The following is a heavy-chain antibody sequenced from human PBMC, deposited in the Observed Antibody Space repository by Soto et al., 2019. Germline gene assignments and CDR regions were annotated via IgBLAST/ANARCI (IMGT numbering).Heavy chain of an antibody. Sequence: SETLSLTCAVYGGSFSGYYCSWIRQPPGKGLEWIGEITRSGSTNYNPSLKSRVTISVDTSKQLFSLSLTSVTAADTAAYFCVRALAAVQEWGQGTLVTVSS. V-gene: IGHV4-34*01. CDR2: ITRSGST. D-gene: IGHD6-13*01. CDR1: GGSFSGYY. J-gene: IGHJ4*02. CDR3: VRALAAVQE.